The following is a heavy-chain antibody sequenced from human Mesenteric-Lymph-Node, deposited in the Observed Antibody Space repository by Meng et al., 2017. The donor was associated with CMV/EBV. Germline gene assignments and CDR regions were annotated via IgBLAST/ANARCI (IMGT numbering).Heavy chain of an antibody. CDR1: GFTFSSYW. J-gene: IGHJ4*02. CDR3: ARGKVDFGF. V-gene: IGHV3-7*03. Sequence: GESLKISCAASGFTFSSYWMSWVRQAPGKGLEWVANIKQDGSEKYYVDSVKGRFTISRENSKNTLYLLMNNLRAEDTAVYYCARGKVDFGFWGQGTLVTVSS. CDR2: IKQDGSEK.